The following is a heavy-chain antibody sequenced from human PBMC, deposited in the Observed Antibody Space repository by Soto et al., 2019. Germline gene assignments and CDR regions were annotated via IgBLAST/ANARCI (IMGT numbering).Heavy chain of an antibody. Sequence: EVQLLESGGGLVQPGGSLRLSCAASGFTFNNYAMSWVRQAPGKGLEWVSSTSDNGDSTYYADAVKGRFTISRDNSKNTLYLQMNSLRAEDTAIYFCVRRFWSGSYGDYWGQGTLVTVSS. J-gene: IGHJ4*02. CDR3: VRRFWSGSYGDY. CDR2: TSDNGDST. CDR1: GFTFNNYA. V-gene: IGHV3-23*01. D-gene: IGHD3-3*01.